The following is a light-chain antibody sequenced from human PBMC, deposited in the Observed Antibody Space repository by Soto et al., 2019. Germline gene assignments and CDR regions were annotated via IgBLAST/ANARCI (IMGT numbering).Light chain of an antibody. V-gene: IGKV1-5*03. CDR3: LHYNTCSRA. CDR2: KAS. J-gene: IGKJ1*01. CDR1: QSISSW. Sequence: DIQMTQSPSTLSASVGDRVTITCRASQSISSWLAWYQQKPGKASKLLIYKASNLESGVPSRFSGSGSGTEFTLTISSLQPDDFASYYCLHYNTCSRAFGQGTKVEVK.